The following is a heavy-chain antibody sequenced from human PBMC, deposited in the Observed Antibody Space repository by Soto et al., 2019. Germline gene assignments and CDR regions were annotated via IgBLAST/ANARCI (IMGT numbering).Heavy chain of an antibody. D-gene: IGHD3-22*01. CDR1: GYSFTGHY. Sequence: ASVKVSCKASGYSFTGHYMQWVRQAPGQGLEWMGWIDPKSGATKYAQKFQDRVTMTTDTSINTAYMYLSGLTSDDTAVYYCARDYDKSGYDYFDPWGQGTLVTVSS. CDR2: IDPKSGAT. V-gene: IGHV1-2*02. CDR3: ARDYDKSGYDYFDP. J-gene: IGHJ5*02.